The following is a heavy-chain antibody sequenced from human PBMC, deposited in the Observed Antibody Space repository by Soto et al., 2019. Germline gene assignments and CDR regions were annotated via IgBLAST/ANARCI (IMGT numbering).Heavy chain of an antibody. D-gene: IGHD5-18*01. Sequence: GGSLRLSCAASGFTFSDYYMSWIRQAPGKGLEWVSSITSSGSTTYYTDSVKGRFTISRDNAKNSLYLQMNSLRAEDTAVYYCARERYSYGPYYFDYWGQGTLVTVSS. CDR1: GFTFSDYY. CDR3: ARERYSYGPYYFDY. V-gene: IGHV3-11*01. J-gene: IGHJ4*02. CDR2: ITSSGSTT.